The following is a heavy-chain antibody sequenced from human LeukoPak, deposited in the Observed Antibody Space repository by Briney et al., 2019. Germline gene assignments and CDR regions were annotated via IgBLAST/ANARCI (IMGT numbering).Heavy chain of an antibody. CDR1: GFTFSSYA. CDR2: IWYDGSNE. J-gene: IGHJ4*02. V-gene: IGHV3-33*08. Sequence: PGRSLRLSCAASGFTFSSYAMHWVRQAPGKGLEWVAVIWYDGSNEYYADSVKGRFIVSRDNSKSSLYLQMNSLRVEDTAVYYCARGPSYGAFIDYWGQGTLVTVSS. D-gene: IGHD4-17*01. CDR3: ARGPSYGAFIDY.